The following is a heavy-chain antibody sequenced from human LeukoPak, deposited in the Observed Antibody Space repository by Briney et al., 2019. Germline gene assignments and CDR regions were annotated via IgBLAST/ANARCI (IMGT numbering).Heavy chain of an antibody. CDR3: ARGGIAGPGGSYGGY. V-gene: IGHV3-30-3*01. CDR2: ISYDGSNK. D-gene: IGHD1-26*01. Sequence: GGSLRLSCAASGFTFSSYAMHWVRQAPGKGLEWVAVISYDGSNKYYADSVKGRFTISRDNSKNTLYLQMNSLRAEDTAVYYCARGGIAGPGGSYGGYWGQGTLVTVSS. CDR1: GFTFSSYA. J-gene: IGHJ4*02.